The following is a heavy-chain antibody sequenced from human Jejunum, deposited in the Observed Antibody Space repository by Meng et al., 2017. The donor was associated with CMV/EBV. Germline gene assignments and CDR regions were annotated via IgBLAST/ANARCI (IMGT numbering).Heavy chain of an antibody. CDR2: IIPFLGST. V-gene: IGHV1-69*05. J-gene: IGHJ4*02. Sequence: SGGTFSSYAISWVRQAPGQGLEWMGGIIPFLGSTIYAQKFQGRVTITTDESTSTAYMELSSLRSEDTAVYYCARAYSTSSPHFDFWGQGTLVTVAA. CDR3: ARAYSTSSPHFDF. D-gene: IGHD6-6*01. CDR1: GGTFSSYA.